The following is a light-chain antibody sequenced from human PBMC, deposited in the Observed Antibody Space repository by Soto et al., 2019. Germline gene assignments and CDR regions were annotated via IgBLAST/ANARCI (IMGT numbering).Light chain of an antibody. J-gene: IGLJ3*02. CDR1: SSNIGAGYD. V-gene: IGLV1-40*01. CDR3: QSYDSSLSGWV. Sequence: QSVLTQPPSVSGAXGQRVXXSCTESSSNIGAGYDVHWYQQLPGTAPKLLIYGNSNRPSGVPDRFSGSKSGTSASLAITGLQAEDEADYYCQSYDSSLSGWVFGGGTKLTVL. CDR2: GNS.